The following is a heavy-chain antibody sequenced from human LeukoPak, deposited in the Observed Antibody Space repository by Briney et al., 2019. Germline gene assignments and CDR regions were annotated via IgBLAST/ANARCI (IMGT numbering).Heavy chain of an antibody. CDR1: GGSISSSSYY. V-gene: IGHV4-39*01. CDR3: ARHSGSYHKDAFDI. D-gene: IGHD1-26*01. CDR2: IYYSGST. Sequence: SETLSLTCTVSGGSISSSSYYWGWIRQPPGKGLEWIGSIYYSGSTYYNPSLKSRVTISVDTSKNQFSLKLSSVTAADTAVYYCARHSGSYHKDAFDIWGQGTMVTVSS. J-gene: IGHJ3*02.